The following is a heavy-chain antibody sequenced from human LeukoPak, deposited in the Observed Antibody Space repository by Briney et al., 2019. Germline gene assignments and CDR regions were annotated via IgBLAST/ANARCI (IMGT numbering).Heavy chain of an antibody. V-gene: IGHV3-20*04. CDR3: ARDSFSGSSLDY. J-gene: IGHJ4*02. CDR2: INWDGSST. Sequence: GALRLSCAGSGFTFDEYGMSWVRQAPGKGLEWVSSINWDGSSTAYADSVQGRFTISRDNAKNSLHLQMKSLRAEDTALYYCARDSFSGSSLDYWGQGTLVTVSS. D-gene: IGHD1-26*01. CDR1: GFTFDEYG.